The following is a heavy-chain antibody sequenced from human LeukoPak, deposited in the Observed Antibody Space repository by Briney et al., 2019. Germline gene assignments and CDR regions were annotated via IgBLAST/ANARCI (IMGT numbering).Heavy chain of an antibody. V-gene: IGHV4-59*08. CDR2: IYYTGST. CDR3: ARRIAMKPKYYFEY. CDR1: GGSISGYY. Sequence: PSETLSLTCTVSGGSISGYYWSWIRQPPGKGLEWIGYIYYTGSTNYNPSLKSRVTISLDTSKNQFSLRLSSVTAADTAVYYCARRIAMKPKYYFEYWGQGTLVTVSS. D-gene: IGHD5-18*01. J-gene: IGHJ4*02.